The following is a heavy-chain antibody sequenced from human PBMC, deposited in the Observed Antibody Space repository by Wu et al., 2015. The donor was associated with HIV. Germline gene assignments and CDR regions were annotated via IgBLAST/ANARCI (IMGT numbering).Heavy chain of an antibody. J-gene: IGHJ4*02. Sequence: LQSGADVKKPGASVRVSCKASGYDFMHFYIHWVRQAPGQGLEWMGWISAYNGNTNYAQKLQGRVTMTTDTSTSTAYMELRSLRSDDTAVYYCARAQDRAGTAGYWGQGTLVTVSS. CDR1: GYDFMHFY. D-gene: IGHD6-13*01. V-gene: IGHV1-18*01. CDR3: ARAQDRAGTAGY. CDR2: ISAYNGNT.